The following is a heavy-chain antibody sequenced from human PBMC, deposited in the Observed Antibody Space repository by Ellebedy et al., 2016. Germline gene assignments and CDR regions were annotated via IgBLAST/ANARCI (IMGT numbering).Heavy chain of an antibody. CDR3: ANLGGSFYYYYYYGMDV. CDR2: ISGSGGST. V-gene: IGHV3-23*01. D-gene: IGHD3-10*01. CDR1: GFTFSSYA. J-gene: IGHJ6*02. Sequence: GESLKISXAASGFTFSSYAMSWVRQAPGKGLEWVSAISGSGGSTYYADSVKGRFTISRDNSKNTLYLQMNSLRAEDTAVYYCANLGGSFYYYYYYGMDVWGQGTTVTVSS.